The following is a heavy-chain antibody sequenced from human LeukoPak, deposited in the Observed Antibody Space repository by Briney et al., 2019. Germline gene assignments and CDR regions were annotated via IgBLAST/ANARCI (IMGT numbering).Heavy chain of an antibody. CDR1: GWSFNDYY. CDR3: ARGQVPAARGYNWFDP. Sequence: SGTLSLTCAVYGWSFNDYYWNWIRQPPGKGLEWIGEINARGDTNFNPSLKSRVTISVDTSKSQFSLRLTSMIAADTAVYYCARGQVPAARGYNWFDPWGQGTLVTVSS. D-gene: IGHD2-2*01. V-gene: IGHV4-34*01. CDR2: INARGDT. J-gene: IGHJ5*02.